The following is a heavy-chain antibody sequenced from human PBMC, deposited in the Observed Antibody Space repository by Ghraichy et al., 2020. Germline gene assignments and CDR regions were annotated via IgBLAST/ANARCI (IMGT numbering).Heavy chain of an antibody. Sequence: ASVKVSCKASGYTFTDYSFHWVRQAPGQGLEWMGWFNPNTGSRNYAQKFQGRVTMTRDTSISTAYLELSRLKSDDTAFYYCARDHSKVHLMTATTRGYFQHWGQGTVVTVSS. V-gene: IGHV1-2*02. J-gene: IGHJ1*01. CDR3: ARDHSKVHLMTATTRGYFQH. CDR1: GYTFTDYS. CDR2: FNPNTGSR. D-gene: IGHD2-21*02.